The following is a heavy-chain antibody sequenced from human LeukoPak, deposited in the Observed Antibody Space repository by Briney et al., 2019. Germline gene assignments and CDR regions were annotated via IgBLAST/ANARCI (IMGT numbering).Heavy chain of an antibody. D-gene: IGHD4-17*01. CDR2: IYSGGGT. CDR1: GFTFSRNY. V-gene: IGHV3-53*04. CDR3: ARDAYGSYYFDY. Sequence: GGSLRLSCTASGFTFSRNYMSGVRRAPGRGREWVSVIYSGGGTYYADSVKGRFTISRHNSKNTLYLQMNSLRAEDTAVYYCARDAYGSYYFDYWGQGTLVTVSS. J-gene: IGHJ4*02.